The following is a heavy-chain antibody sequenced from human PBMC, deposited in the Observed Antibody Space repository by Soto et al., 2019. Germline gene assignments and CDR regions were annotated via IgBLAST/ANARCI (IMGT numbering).Heavy chain of an antibody. CDR1: GGSISSSRYY. V-gene: IGHV4-39*01. CDR2: IFYSAST. CDR3: ASPPSASFDAFDI. J-gene: IGHJ3*02. D-gene: IGHD2-15*01. Sequence: AETLSLTCTVSGGSISSSRYYWGWIRQPPGKGLEWIGCIFYSASTYHNPSLKSRVTISVDTSKNQFSLKLSSVTAADTAVYYCASPPSASFDAFDIWGQGTMVTVSS.